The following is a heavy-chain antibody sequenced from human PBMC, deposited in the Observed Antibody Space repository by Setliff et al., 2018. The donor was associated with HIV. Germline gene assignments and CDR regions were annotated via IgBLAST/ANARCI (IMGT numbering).Heavy chain of an antibody. Sequence: PSETLSLTCTVSGASISTTTYYWGWIRQPPGKGLEWIGEINHRGSTNYNPSLKSRVTMSVDTSKNQFSLKLNSVTAADTAVYYCARGGRDGIAWGQGTLVTVSS. CDR1: GASISTTTYY. J-gene: IGHJ5*02. V-gene: IGHV4-39*07. D-gene: IGHD2-21*01. CDR2: INHRGST. CDR3: ARGGRDGIA.